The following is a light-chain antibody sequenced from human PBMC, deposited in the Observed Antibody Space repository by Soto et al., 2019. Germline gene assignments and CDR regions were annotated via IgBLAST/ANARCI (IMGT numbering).Light chain of an antibody. V-gene: IGLV1-40*01. CDR3: QSYDTSLSGARV. Sequence: QSALTQPPSVSGAPGQRVTISCTGGSPNIGAGYDVNWYQQFPGTVPRLLIYGSTNRPSGVPDRFSGSKSGTSASLAITGLQAEDEAHYHCQSYDTSLSGARVFGTGTKVTVL. CDR2: GST. J-gene: IGLJ1*01. CDR1: SPNIGAGYD.